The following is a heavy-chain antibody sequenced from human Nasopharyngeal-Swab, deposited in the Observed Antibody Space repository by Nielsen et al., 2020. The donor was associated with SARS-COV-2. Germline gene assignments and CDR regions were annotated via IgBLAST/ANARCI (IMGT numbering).Heavy chain of an antibody. Sequence: GESLKISCAASGFTFSSYGMHWVRQAPGKGLEWVAVIWYDGSNKYYADSVKGRFTISRDNSKNTLYLRMNSLRAEDTAVYYCARDDYGDYGEPFDYWGQGTLVTVSS. V-gene: IGHV3-33*01. CDR3: ARDDYGDYGEPFDY. J-gene: IGHJ4*02. D-gene: IGHD4-17*01. CDR2: IWYDGSNK. CDR1: GFTFSSYG.